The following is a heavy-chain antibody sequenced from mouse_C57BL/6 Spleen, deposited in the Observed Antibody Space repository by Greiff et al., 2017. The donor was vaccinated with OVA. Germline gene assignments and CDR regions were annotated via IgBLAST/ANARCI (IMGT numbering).Heavy chain of an antibody. CDR1: GYSITSGYD. CDR3: ARALEYDPFAY. D-gene: IGHD2-14*01. V-gene: IGHV3-1*01. CDR2: ISYSGST. J-gene: IGHJ3*01. Sequence: EVKLEESGPGMVKPSQSLSLTCTVTGYSITSGYDWHWIRHFPGNKLEWMGYISYSGSTNYNPSLKSRISITHDTSKNHFFLKLNSVTTEDTATYYGARALEYDPFAYWGQGTLVTVSA.